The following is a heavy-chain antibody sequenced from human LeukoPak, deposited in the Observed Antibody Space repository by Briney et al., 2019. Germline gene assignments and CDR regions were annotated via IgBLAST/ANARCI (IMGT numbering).Heavy chain of an antibody. V-gene: IGHV1-18*01. CDR1: GYTFTSYG. CDR2: ISATNGNT. D-gene: IGHD3-22*01. J-gene: IGHJ4*02. Sequence: ASVKVSCKASGYTFTSYGITWVRQAPGQGLEWMGWISATNGNTNYAQKFRGRVTMTTDTSTTSDYMELRSLRSDDTAVYYCARARGYYDNSGHENFDYWGRGTLVTVSS. CDR3: ARARGYYDNSGHENFDY.